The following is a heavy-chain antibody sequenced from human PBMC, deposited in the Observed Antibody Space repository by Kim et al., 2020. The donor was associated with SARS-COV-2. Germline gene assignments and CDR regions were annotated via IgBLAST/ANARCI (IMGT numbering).Heavy chain of an antibody. Sequence: GGSLRLSCAASGFTFSSYAMHWVRQAPGKGLEWVAVISYDGSNKYYADSVKGRFTISRDNSKNTLYLQMNSLRAEDTAVYYCARDWSDYGDHPDYWGQGTLVTVSS. J-gene: IGHJ4*02. CDR1: GFTFSSYA. CDR2: ISYDGSNK. V-gene: IGHV3-30*04. D-gene: IGHD4-17*01. CDR3: ARDWSDYGDHPDY.